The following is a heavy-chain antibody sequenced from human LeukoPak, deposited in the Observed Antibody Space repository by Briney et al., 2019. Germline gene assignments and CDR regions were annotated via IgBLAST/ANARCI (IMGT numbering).Heavy chain of an antibody. CDR2: INHSGST. J-gene: IGHJ4*02. V-gene: IGHV4-34*01. D-gene: IGHD6-13*01. Sequence: SETLSLTCAVYGGSSSGYYWSWIRQPPGKGLGWIGEINHSGSTNYNPSLKSRVTISVDTSKNQFSLKLSSVTAADTAMYYCARKAVGGYSSSWIDYWGQGTLVTVSS. CDR3: ARKAVGGYSSSWIDY. CDR1: GGSSSGYY.